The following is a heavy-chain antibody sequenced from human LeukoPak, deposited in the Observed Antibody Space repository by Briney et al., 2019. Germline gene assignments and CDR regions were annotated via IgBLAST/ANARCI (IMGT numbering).Heavy chain of an antibody. J-gene: IGHJ4*02. CDR3: ARGPTNGQAFDY. Sequence: GGSLRLSCVASGFTFSSSWMTWVRQAPGKGLEWVASIREDGSEKTSVDSVKGRFTVSRDNAKNSLYLQMDSLRAEDTAVYYCARGPTNGQAFDYWGQGTLVSVSS. CDR2: IREDGSEK. CDR1: GFTFSSSW. D-gene: IGHD2-8*01. V-gene: IGHV3-7*01.